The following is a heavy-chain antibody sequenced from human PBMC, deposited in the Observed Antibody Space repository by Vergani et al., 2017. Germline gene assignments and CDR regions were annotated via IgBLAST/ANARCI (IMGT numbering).Heavy chain of an antibody. V-gene: IGHV7-4-1*02. CDR3: ARVAVSGFLDY. J-gene: IGHJ4*02. CDR1: GYDINNYA. CDR2: INSNSGSP. D-gene: IGHD6-19*01. Sequence: QIHLVQSGSELKKPGASVKVSCKASGYDINNYALTWVRQAPGQGPEWMGWINSNSGSPTYAQAFTGRFVFSLATSGNTAYLQINGLQSDDTAVYFCARVAVSGFLDYWGQGTQVTVSS.